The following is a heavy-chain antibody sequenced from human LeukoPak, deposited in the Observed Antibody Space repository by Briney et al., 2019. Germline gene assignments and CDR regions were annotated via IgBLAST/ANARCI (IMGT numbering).Heavy chain of an antibody. D-gene: IGHD3-9*01. CDR1: GYSFTSYW. V-gene: IGHV5-51*01. J-gene: IGHJ4*02. CDR3: QKTAYEILTGSFDY. Sequence: GESLKISCKGSGYSFTSYWIGWVRQMPGKRLEWIGIIYPVDSDTRYSPSFHGQVTISAAKSISTAYMQWSSLKASDTVFFFKQKTAYEILTGSFDYWGQGTLVTVSS. CDR2: IYPVDSDT.